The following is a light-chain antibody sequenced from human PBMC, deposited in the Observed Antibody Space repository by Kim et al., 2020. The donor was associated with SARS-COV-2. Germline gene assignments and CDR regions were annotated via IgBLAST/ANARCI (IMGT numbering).Light chain of an antibody. CDR1: KLVDKY. V-gene: IGLV3-1*01. Sequence: SYELTQPPSVSVSPGQTASITCSGDKLVDKYACWYQQKPGQSPVLVIYQDSKRPSGIPERFSGSNSGNTSTLTISGTQARDEADYYCQAWDSSTVVLGGGTQLTVL. CDR2: QDS. J-gene: IGLJ2*01. CDR3: QAWDSSTVV.